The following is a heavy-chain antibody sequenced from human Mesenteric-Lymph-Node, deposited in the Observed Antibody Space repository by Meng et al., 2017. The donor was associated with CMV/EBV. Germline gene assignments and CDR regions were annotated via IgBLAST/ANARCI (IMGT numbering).Heavy chain of an antibody. D-gene: IGHD3-3*01. J-gene: IGHJ6*02. CDR2: IRYDGSNK. V-gene: IGHV3-30*02. CDR3: AGAPSYDFWSGYYRDYYYYGMDV. Sequence: GESLKISCAASGFIFSNYWMSWVRQAPGKGLEWVAFIRYDGSNKYYADSVKGRFTISRDNSKNTLYLQMNSLRAEDTAVYYCAGAPSYDFWSGYYRDYYYYGMDVWGQGTTVTVSS. CDR1: GFIFSNYW.